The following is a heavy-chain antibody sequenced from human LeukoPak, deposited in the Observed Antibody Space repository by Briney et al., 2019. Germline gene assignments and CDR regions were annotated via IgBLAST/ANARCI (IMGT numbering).Heavy chain of an antibody. J-gene: IGHJ5*02. V-gene: IGHV4-4*02. CDR3: ARHHYYGSGSYPYNWFDP. Sequence: SGTLSLTCAVSGGSISSNNWWGWVRQPPGKGLEWIGEIYHSGSPNYNPSLKSRVTISVDTSKNQFSLKLSSVTAVDTAVYYCARHHYYGSGSYPYNWFDPWGQGTLVTVSS. D-gene: IGHD3-10*01. CDR2: IYHSGSP. CDR1: GGSISSNNW.